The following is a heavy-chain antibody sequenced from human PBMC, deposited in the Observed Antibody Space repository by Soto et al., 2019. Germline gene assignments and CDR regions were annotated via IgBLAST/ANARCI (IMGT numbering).Heavy chain of an antibody. D-gene: IGHD3-3*01. Sequence: GGSLRLSCAASGFTFSSYWMHWVRQAPGKGLVWVSRINSDGSSTSYADSVKGRFTISRDNAKNTLYLQMNSLRAEDTAVYYCARDNRRDDFWSGYYSSYYYGMDVWGQGTTVTVSS. V-gene: IGHV3-74*01. J-gene: IGHJ6*02. CDR3: ARDNRRDDFWSGYYSSYYYGMDV. CDR2: INSDGSST. CDR1: GFTFSSYW.